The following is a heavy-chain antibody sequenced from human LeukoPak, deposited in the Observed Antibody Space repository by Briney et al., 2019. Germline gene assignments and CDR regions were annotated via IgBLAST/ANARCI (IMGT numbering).Heavy chain of an antibody. CDR3: ASSRPAAKSDPKPYYFDY. CDR2: IYYSGST. CDR1: GGSISSGGYY. J-gene: IGHJ4*02. D-gene: IGHD2-2*01. Sequence: SETLSLTCTVSGGSISSGGYYWSWIRQHPGKGLEWIGYIYYSGSTYYNPSLKSRVTISVDTSKNQFSLKLSSVTAADTAVYYCASSRPAAKSDPKPYYFDYWGQGTLVTVSS. V-gene: IGHV4-31*03.